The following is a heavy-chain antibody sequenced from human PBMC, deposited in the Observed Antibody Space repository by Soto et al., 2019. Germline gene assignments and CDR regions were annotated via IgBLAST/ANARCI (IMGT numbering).Heavy chain of an antibody. V-gene: IGHV3-48*03. CDR3: ARERPHYYDSSGYPDYYYYGMDV. J-gene: IGHJ6*02. Sequence: EVQLVESGGVLVQPGGSLRLSCAASGFTFSSYEMNWVRQAPGKGLEWVPYISSSGSTIYYADSVKGRFTISRDNAKNSLYLQMNSLRAEDTAVYYCARERPHYYDSSGYPDYYYYGMDVWGQGTTVTVSS. CDR1: GFTFSSYE. CDR2: ISSSGSTI. D-gene: IGHD3-22*01.